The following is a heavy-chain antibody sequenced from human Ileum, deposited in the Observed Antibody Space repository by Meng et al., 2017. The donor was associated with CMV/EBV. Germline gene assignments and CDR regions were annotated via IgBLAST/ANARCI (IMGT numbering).Heavy chain of an antibody. CDR2: IKYSGRT. D-gene: IGHD2-2*01. CDR3: ARTQDCSTTSCYTGFDP. CDR1: SISSGDVY. V-gene: IGHV4-30-4*08. J-gene: IGHJ5*02. Sequence: SISSGDVYWSWIREPPGKGLEWIGFIKYSGRTYYNPSLTSRVTISLDTSENHFSLRLSSVTAADTAVYYCARTQDCSTTSCYTGFDPWGQGTLVTVSS.